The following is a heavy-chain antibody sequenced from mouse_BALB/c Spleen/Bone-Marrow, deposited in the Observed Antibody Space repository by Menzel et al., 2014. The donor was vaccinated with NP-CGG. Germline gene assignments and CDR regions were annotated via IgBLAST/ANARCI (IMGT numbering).Heavy chain of an antibody. CDR1: GFTFSSYT. J-gene: IGHJ4*01. D-gene: IGHD3-1*01. CDR3: ARQLGLRWAMDY. CDR2: ISNGGGST. V-gene: IGHV5-12-2*01. Sequence: EVKLVESGGGLVQPGGSLKLSCAASGFTFSSYTVSRVRQTPEKRLEWVAYISNGGGSTYYPDTVKGRFTISRDNAKNTLYLQMSSLKSEDTAMYYCARQLGLRWAMDYWGQGTSVTVSS.